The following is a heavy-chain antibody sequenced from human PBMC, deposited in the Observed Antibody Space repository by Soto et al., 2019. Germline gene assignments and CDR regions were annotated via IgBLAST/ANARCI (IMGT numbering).Heavy chain of an antibody. CDR3: ARGNHRWLQLWYFDL. V-gene: IGHV1-69*12. Sequence: QVQLVQSGAEVKKPGSSVKVSCKASGGTFSNYPISWVRQAPGQGLEWMGGIIPIFGTVNYAQKFQGRVTITADESTSTAYMELSRLRSEDTAVYYCARGNHRWLQLWYFDLGGRGTLITVSS. J-gene: IGHJ2*01. CDR1: GGTFSNYP. D-gene: IGHD5-12*01. CDR2: IIPIFGTV.